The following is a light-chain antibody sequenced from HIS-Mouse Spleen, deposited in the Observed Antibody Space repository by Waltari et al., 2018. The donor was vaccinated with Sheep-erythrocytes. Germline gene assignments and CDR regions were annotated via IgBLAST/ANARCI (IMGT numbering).Light chain of an antibody. V-gene: IGLV1-44*01. J-gene: IGLJ1*01. CDR3: AAWDDSLNGYV. Sequence: QSVLTQPPSASGTPGQRATISCSGSSSNIGTHTLNWYQQLPGTAPKHLIYSNNQRPSGVPDRFSGSKSGTSASLAISGLQSEDEADYYCAAWDDSLNGYVFGTGTKVTVL. CDR1: SSNIGTHT. CDR2: SNN.